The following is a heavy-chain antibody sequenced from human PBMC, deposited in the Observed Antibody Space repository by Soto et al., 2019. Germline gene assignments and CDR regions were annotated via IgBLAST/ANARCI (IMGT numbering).Heavy chain of an antibody. Sequence: QVQLVESGGGVVQPGRSLRLSCAVSGFTFIDFGMHWVRQAPGKGLDWVAVISYDGTEKYYADSVKGRFTISRDNSKNTLYLQMNNVRAEDTSVYYCASVAGTGSYFYYAMDVWGQGTTVTVSS. J-gene: IGHJ6*02. CDR3: ASVAGTGSYFYYAMDV. D-gene: IGHD6-19*01. V-gene: IGHV3-30*03. CDR1: GFTFIDFG. CDR2: ISYDGTEK.